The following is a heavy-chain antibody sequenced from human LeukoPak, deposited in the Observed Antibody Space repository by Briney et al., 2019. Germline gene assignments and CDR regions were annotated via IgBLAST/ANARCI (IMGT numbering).Heavy chain of an antibody. CDR2: VYPDGSP. CDR1: GGSISTHF. J-gene: IGHJ4*02. V-gene: IGHV4-4*07. CDR3: TRGLHTSLPFH. Sequence: SETLSLTCTVSGGSISTHFWSWIRQTAAKELEWIGRVYPDGSPNYNPSLEGRVTMSRDTSQNQFSLKLSSVTAADTAVYYCTRGLHTSLPFHWGQGTRVTVSA. D-gene: IGHD2/OR15-2a*01.